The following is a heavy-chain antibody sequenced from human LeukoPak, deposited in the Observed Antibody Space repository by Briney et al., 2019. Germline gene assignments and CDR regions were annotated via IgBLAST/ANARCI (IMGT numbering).Heavy chain of an antibody. CDR2: INHSGST. V-gene: IGHV4-39*07. CDR3: ARGDILTGYVY. J-gene: IGHJ4*02. CDR1: GGSISSSSYY. Sequence: SETLSLTCTVSGGSISSSSYYWGWIRQPPGKGLEWIGEINHSGSTNYNPSLKSRVTISVDTSKNQFSLKLSSVTAADTAVYYCARGDILTGYVYWGQGTLVTVSS. D-gene: IGHD3-9*01.